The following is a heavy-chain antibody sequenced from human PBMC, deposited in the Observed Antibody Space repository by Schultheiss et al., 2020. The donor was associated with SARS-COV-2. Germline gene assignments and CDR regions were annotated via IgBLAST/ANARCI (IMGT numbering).Heavy chain of an antibody. V-gene: IGHV3-30*18. D-gene: IGHD3-16*01. CDR1: GFTFSSYG. Sequence: GGSLRLSCAASGFTFSSYGMHWVRQAPGKGLEWVAVISYDGSNKYYADSVKGRFTISRDNAKNSLYLQMNSLRAEDTAVYYCANELRWGGFDYWGQGTLVTVSS. CDR2: ISYDGSNK. CDR3: ANELRWGGFDY. J-gene: IGHJ4*02.